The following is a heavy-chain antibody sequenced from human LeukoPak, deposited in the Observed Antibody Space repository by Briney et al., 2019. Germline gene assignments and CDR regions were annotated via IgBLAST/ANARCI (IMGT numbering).Heavy chain of an antibody. CDR3: ARAGKIMITMVRGALASSDGFDI. J-gene: IGHJ3*02. V-gene: IGHV1-2*02. D-gene: IGHD3-10*01. Sequence: ASVKVSCKASGYTFSGYYIHWVRQAPGQGLEWMGWINPNSGGTNYAQKFQDRVTMTRDTSISTAYMELSRLRSDDTAVYYCARAGKIMITMVRGALASSDGFDIWGQGKMVTVSS. CDR1: GYTFSGYY. CDR2: INPNSGGT.